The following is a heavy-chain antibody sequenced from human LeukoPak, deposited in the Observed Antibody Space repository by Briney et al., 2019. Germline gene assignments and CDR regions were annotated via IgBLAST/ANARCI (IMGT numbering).Heavy chain of an antibody. D-gene: IGHD3-16*01. CDR3: AASSGVTLGRF. Sequence: SETLSLTCTVSGGSISSYYWSWIRQPPGKGLEWIGYINYSGSTNYNPSLKSRVTISVDTSMNQVSLKVTSLTAADTAVYYCAASSGVTLGRFWGQGALVTVSS. V-gene: IGHV4-59*03. CDR2: INYSGST. CDR1: GGSISSYY. J-gene: IGHJ4*02.